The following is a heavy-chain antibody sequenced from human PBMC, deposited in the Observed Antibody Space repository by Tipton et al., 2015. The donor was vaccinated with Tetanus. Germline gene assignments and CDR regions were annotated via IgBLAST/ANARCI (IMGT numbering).Heavy chain of an antibody. D-gene: IGHD2-15*01. J-gene: IGHJ4*02. CDR3: ARGGYCSGGSCYAFDY. CDR1: GGSFSGYY. V-gene: IGHV4-34*01. Sequence: TLSLTCAVYGGSFSGYYWSWIRQPPGKGLEWIGEINHSGSTNYNPSLKSRVTISVDTSKNQFSLKLSSVTAADTAVYCCARGGYCSGGSCYAFDYWGQGTLVTVSS. CDR2: INHSGST.